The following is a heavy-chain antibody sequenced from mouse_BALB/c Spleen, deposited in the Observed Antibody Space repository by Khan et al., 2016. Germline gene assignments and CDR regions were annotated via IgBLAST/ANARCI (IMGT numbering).Heavy chain of an antibody. J-gene: IGHJ2*01. CDR1: GYTFTNYG. D-gene: IGHD2-1*01. CDR3: ATNYLYDFDD. CDR2: INTYTGEP. Sequence: QIQLVQSGPELKKPGETVKISCKAYGYTFTNYGMNWVKQAPGKGLNRMGWINTYTGEPTYADDCKGRFACSLATSASPAYLQINNLNTDDMATYFCATNYLYDFDDWGQGTTRTVSS. V-gene: IGHV9-1*02.